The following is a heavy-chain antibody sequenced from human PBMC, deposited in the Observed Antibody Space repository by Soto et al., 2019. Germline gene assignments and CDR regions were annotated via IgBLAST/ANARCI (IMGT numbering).Heavy chain of an antibody. V-gene: IGHV3-15*01. CDR1: GFSFRNAW. J-gene: IGHJ3*01. CDR3: TAGGRSIWLGAFDV. CDR2: IKSTTYGGTT. D-gene: IGHD3-10*01. Sequence: GGSLRLSCAGSGFSFRNAWMSWVRQAPGKGLEWVGRIKSTTYGGTTEYAATVKGRFTISRDDSKDTLFLQMNSLKIEDSAVYYCTAGGRSIWLGAFDVWGQGTMVTVSS.